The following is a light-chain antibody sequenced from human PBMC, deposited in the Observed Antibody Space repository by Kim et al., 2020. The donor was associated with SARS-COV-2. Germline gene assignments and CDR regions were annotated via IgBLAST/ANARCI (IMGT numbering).Light chain of an antibody. CDR3: HQYDGIPET. J-gene: IGKJ1*01. CDR2: GAS. V-gene: IGKV3-20*01. CDR1: SNNK. Sequence: SNNKLAWYQQKPGQAPRLLIHGASRRAIGIPDRFSGSGSGTDFTLTISRLEPEDFAVYYCHQYDGIPETFGKGTKVEIK.